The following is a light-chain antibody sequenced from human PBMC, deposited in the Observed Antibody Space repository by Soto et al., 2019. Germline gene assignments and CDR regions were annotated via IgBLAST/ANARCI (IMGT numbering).Light chain of an antibody. CDR2: GAS. V-gene: IGKV3-15*01. CDR3: QQRLNWTPL. J-gene: IGKJ3*01. CDR1: QSVSSN. Sequence: EIVITQSPATLSVSPGERDTLSCLASQSVSSNLAWYQQKPGQAPRLLIDGASTRATGIQARFSGSGAWTEFTRTSSSLQSEDCAVEYCQQRLNWTPLFGPGTKVDIK.